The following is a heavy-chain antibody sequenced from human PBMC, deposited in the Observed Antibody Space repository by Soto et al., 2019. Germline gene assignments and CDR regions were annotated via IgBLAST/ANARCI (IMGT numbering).Heavy chain of an antibody. CDR3: AKEDYYYYYGMDV. V-gene: IGHV3-30*18. Sequence: PGGSLRLSCAASGFTFSSYGMHWVRQAPGKGLEWVAVISYDGSNKYYADSVKGRFTISRDNSKNTLYLQMNSLRAEDTAVYYCAKEDYYYYYGMDVWGQGTTVTVSS. J-gene: IGHJ6*02. CDR2: ISYDGSNK. CDR1: GFTFSSYG.